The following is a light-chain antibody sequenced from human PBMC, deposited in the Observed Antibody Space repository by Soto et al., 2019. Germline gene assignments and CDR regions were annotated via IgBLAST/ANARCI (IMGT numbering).Light chain of an antibody. Sequence: EVVMTQSPATLSVSPGERATLSCRASQSVGSKLAWYQQKPGQAPRLLIFDAFTRASGIPARFSGSGSGTEFTLFISSLQSEDVAFYYCQQYNNWPPLTFGGGTKVEI. J-gene: IGKJ4*01. CDR1: QSVGSK. CDR2: DAF. CDR3: QQYNNWPPLT. V-gene: IGKV3-15*01.